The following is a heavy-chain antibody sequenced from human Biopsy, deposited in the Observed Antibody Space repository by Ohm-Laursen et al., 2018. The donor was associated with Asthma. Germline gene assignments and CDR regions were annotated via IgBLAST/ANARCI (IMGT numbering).Heavy chain of an antibody. CDR2: ITFDGSTR. V-gene: IGHV3-30-3*01. D-gene: IGHD6-13*01. Sequence: APRLSCKTAGKHLGRFNIHWARQGPGKGLGGGAGITFDGSTRHYGDSVKGRFTISRDNSKNMLFLQMNSLRAEDTAVYYCSRDTLGYYFDIWGQGTQVTVSS. J-gene: IGHJ4*02. CDR1: GKHLGRFN. CDR3: SRDTLGYYFDI.